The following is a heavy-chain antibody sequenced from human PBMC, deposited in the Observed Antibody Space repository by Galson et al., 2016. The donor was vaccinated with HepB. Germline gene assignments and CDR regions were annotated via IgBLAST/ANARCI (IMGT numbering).Heavy chain of an antibody. CDR1: GFSFSSYG. J-gene: IGHJ4*02. CDR3: ARGGYDRPGVCASCYSFDY. CDR2: IWFDGNEK. V-gene: IGHV3-33*01. D-gene: IGHD2-2*01. Sequence: SLRLSCAASGFSFSSYGMYWVRQAPGKGLEWVAVIWFDGNEKYYADSVKGRFTISRDNSKNTLHLQMNSLRAEDTAVYFCARGGYDRPGVCASCYSFDYWGQGTLVTVSS.